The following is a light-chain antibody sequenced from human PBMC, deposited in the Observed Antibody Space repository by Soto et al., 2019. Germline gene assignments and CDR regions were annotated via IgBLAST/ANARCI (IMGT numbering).Light chain of an antibody. CDR3: QQSYSTPT. CDR2: AAS. V-gene: IGKV1-39*01. Sequence: DIPMTQSPSSLSASVGDRVTITCRASQSISSYLNWYQQKPGKAPKLLIYAASSLQSGVPSRLSGSGSGTDFTLTISSLQPEDFATYYCQQSYSTPTFGQGTKLEIK. J-gene: IGKJ2*01. CDR1: QSISSY.